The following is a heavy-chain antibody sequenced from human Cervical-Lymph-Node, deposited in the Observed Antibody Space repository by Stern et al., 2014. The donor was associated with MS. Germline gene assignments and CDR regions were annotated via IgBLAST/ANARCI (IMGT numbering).Heavy chain of an antibody. J-gene: IGHJ4*02. V-gene: IGHV3-48*02. D-gene: IGHD5-18*01. CDR2: ICSSVNEI. Sequence: VQLVQSGGGLVQPGGSLRLSWAASGVAFSTYTMNWVRQAPGKGLEWVAYICSSVNEIHHAYSVEGRVTISTAHAKSSLVLEMNSLRDEDTAVYYCASRGNIYGWVYWGQGTLVTVSS. CDR1: GVAFSTYT. CDR3: ASRGNIYGWVY.